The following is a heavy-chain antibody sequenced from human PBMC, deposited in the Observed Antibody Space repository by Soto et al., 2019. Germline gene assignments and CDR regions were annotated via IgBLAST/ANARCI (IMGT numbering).Heavy chain of an antibody. Sequence: GGSLRLSCAASGFTFSSYSMNWVRQAPGKGLEWVSSISSSSSYIYYADSVKGRFTISRDNAKNSLYLQMNSLRAEDTAVYYCARDPAYCSSTSCPYYYYGMDVWGQGTTVTVSS. V-gene: IGHV3-21*01. J-gene: IGHJ6*02. CDR2: ISSSSSYI. CDR1: GFTFSSYS. CDR3: ARDPAYCSSTSCPYYYYGMDV. D-gene: IGHD2-2*01.